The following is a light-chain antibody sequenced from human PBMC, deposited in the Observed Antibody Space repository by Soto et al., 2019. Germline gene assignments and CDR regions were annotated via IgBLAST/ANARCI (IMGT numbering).Light chain of an antibody. CDR1: SSDVGGYDF. CDR3: SSYTRSNIAV. Sequence: QSVLTQPASVSGSPGQSITISCTGTSSDVGGYDFVSWFQQHPGKAPKVIIYEVTNRPTGVSNRFSGSKSGNTASLTISGLQAEDEGDYYCSSYTRSNIAVFGGGTKLTVL. CDR2: EVT. V-gene: IGLV2-14*01. J-gene: IGLJ2*01.